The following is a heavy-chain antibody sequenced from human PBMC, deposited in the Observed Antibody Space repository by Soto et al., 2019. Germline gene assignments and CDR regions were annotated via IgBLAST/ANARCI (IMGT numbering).Heavy chain of an antibody. CDR1: GGSISSGGYY. Sequence: SETLSLTCTVSGGSISSGGYYWSWIRQHPGKGLEWIGYIYYSGSTYYNPSLKSRVTISVDTSKNQFSLKLSSVTAADTAVYYCARRGPSYSYYYYYMDVWGKGTTVTVSS. D-gene: IGHD1-26*01. V-gene: IGHV4-31*02. CDR2: IYYSGST. CDR3: ARRGPSYSYYYYYMDV. J-gene: IGHJ6*03.